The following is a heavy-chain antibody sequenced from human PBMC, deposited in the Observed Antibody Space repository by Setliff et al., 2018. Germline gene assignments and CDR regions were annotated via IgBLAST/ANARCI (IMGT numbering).Heavy chain of an antibody. Sequence: GASVKVSCKASGYTFTSYGVHWVRQAPGQRLEWMGWINAANGKTKYSQKFQGRVTITRDTSASTVYMELSRPRYEDTAIYYCASAEVVVAPWGQGTLVTVSS. D-gene: IGHD2-15*01. CDR1: GYTFTSYG. V-gene: IGHV1-3*01. J-gene: IGHJ4*02. CDR2: INAANGKT. CDR3: ASAEVVVAP.